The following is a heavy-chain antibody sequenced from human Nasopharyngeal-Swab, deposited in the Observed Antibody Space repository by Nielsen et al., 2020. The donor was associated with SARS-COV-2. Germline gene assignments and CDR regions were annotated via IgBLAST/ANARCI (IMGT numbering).Heavy chain of an antibody. CDR1: GFTFSDYY. J-gene: IGHJ4*02. D-gene: IGHD3-22*01. V-gene: IGHV3-11*01. CDR2: ISSSGSTI. CDR3: AISSGYYYPGFDY. Sequence: GGSLRLSCAASGFTFSDYYMSWIRQAPGKGLEWVSYISSSGSTIYYADSVKGRFTISRDNAKNSLYLQMNSPRAEDTAVYYCAISSGYYYPGFDYWGQGTLVTVSS.